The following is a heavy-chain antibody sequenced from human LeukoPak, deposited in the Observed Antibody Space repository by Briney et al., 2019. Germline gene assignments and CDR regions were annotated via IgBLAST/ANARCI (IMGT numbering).Heavy chain of an antibody. Sequence: TSQTLSLTCAVSGGSISSGGYSWSWIRQPPGKGLEWIGYIYHSGSTYYNPSLKSRVTISVDRSKNQFSLKLSSVTAADTAVYYCARALWFGHPYFDYWGQGTLVTVSS. J-gene: IGHJ4*02. CDR2: IYHSGST. CDR3: ARALWFGHPYFDY. CDR1: GGSISSGGYS. V-gene: IGHV4-30-2*01. D-gene: IGHD3/OR15-3a*01.